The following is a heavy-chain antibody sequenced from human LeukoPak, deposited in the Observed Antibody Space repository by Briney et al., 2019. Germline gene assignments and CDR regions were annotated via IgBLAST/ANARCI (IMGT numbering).Heavy chain of an antibody. J-gene: IGHJ3*02. D-gene: IGHD2-2*01. V-gene: IGHV3-23*01. CDR3: VPMRAHDAFDI. CDR1: GFTFSSYA. Sequence: GGSLRLSCAASGFTFSSYAMSWVRQAPGKGLEWVSAISGSGGSTYYADSVKGRFTISRDNSKNTLYLQMNSLRAEDTAVYYAVPMRAHDAFDIWGQGTMVTVSS. CDR2: ISGSGGST.